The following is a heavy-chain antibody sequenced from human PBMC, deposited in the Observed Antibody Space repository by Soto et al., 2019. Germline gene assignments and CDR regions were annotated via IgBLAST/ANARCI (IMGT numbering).Heavy chain of an antibody. J-gene: IGHJ3*02. Sequence: EVQLVESGGGLVQPGRSLRLSCAASGFTFDDYAMHWVRQAPGKGLEWVSGISWNSGSIGYADSVKGRFTISRDNAKNSLYLQMNSLRAEDTALYYCAKIQIGLMVLDAFDIWGQGTMVTVSS. CDR2: ISWNSGSI. D-gene: IGHD2-8*01. CDR1: GFTFDDYA. CDR3: AKIQIGLMVLDAFDI. V-gene: IGHV3-9*01.